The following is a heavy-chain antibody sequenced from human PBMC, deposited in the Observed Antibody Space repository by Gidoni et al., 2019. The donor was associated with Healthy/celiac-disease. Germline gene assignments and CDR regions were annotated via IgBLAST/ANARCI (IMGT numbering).Heavy chain of an antibody. D-gene: IGHD3-3*01. V-gene: IGHV4-39*01. CDR3: ARARNYDFWSGYYD. CDR1: GGSISSSSYY. Sequence: QLQLQESGPGLVKPSETLSLTCTVSGGSISSSSYYWGWIRQPPGKGLEWIGSIYYSGSTYYNPSLKSRVTISVDTSKNQFSLKLSSVTAADTAVYYCARARNYDFWSGYYDWGQGTLVTVSS. J-gene: IGHJ4*02. CDR2: IYYSGST.